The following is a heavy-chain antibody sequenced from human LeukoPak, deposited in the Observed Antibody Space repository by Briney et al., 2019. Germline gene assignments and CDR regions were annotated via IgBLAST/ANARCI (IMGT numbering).Heavy chain of an antibody. J-gene: IGHJ3*02. D-gene: IGHD2/OR15-2a*01. V-gene: IGHV1-8*03. CDR1: GYTFTSYD. Sequence: GASVKVSCKASGYTFTSYDINWVRQATGQGLEWMGWMNPNSGNTGYAQKFQGRVTITRNTSISTAYTELSSLRSEDTAVYYGASAGNTSEAFDIWGQGTMVTVSS. CDR3: ASAGNTSEAFDI. CDR2: MNPNSGNT.